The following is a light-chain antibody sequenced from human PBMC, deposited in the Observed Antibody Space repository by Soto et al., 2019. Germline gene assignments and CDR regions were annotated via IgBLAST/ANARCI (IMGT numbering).Light chain of an antibody. Sequence: EIVMTQSPATLSVSPGERATLSCRASQSVATYLAWYQQNPGQAPRLLTYGASTRAAGISPRFSGGGSGTEFTLTISSLQSEDFAVYYCQQYNDWPRTFGQGTKVGIK. CDR1: QSVATY. V-gene: IGKV3-15*01. CDR2: GAS. J-gene: IGKJ1*01. CDR3: QQYNDWPRT.